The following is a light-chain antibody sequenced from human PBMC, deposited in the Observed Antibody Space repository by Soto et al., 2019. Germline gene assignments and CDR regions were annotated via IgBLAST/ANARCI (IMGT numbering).Light chain of an antibody. Sequence: EIVLTQSPGTLSLSPGERATLSCRASQSVSSAYLAWYQQIPGQAPRLLIYGASSRATGIPDRFSGSGSGTYFTRTISGLEPEDFEVYDYQQSGSSVYNFGQGTKLEIK. CDR1: QSVSSAY. V-gene: IGKV3-20*01. J-gene: IGKJ2*01. CDR3: QQSGSSVYN. CDR2: GAS.